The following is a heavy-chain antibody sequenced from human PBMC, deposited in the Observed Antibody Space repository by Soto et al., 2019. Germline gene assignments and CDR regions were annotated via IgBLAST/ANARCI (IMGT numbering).Heavy chain of an antibody. CDR1: GGSISSYY. CDR2: IYHSGST. V-gene: IGHV4-59*12. D-gene: IGHD6-13*01. J-gene: IGHJ4*02. CDR3: ARRIGAAGYFDY. Sequence: SETLSLTCTVSGGSISSYYWSWIRQPPGKGLEWIGEIYHSGSTNYNPSLKSRVTISVDKSKNQFSLKLSSVTAADTAVYYCARRIGAAGYFDYWGQGTLVTVSS.